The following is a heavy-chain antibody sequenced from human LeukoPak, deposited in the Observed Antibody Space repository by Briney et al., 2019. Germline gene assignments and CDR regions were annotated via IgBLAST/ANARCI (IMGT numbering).Heavy chain of an antibody. Sequence: ASVKVSCKASGYTFTSYYMHWVRQAPGQGLEWMGIINPSGGSTSYAQKFQGRVTMTRDMSTSTVYMELSSLRSEDTAVYYCARGRDGYNPYRYAFDIWGQGTMVTVSS. CDR2: INPSGGST. J-gene: IGHJ3*02. CDR1: GYTFTSYY. D-gene: IGHD5-24*01. V-gene: IGHV1-46*01. CDR3: ARGRDGYNPYRYAFDI.